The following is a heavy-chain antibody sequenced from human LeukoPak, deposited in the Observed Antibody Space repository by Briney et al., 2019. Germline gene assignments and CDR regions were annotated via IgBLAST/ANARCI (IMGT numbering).Heavy chain of an antibody. CDR1: GFTFSSYA. Sequence: GGSLTLSCAASGFTFSSYAMSWVRQAPGKGLEWVSAISGSGGSTYYADSVKGRFTISRDNSKNTLYLQMNSLRAEDTAVYYCAKDPRAQYCSSTSCSHYDYWGQGTLVTVSS. D-gene: IGHD2-2*01. J-gene: IGHJ4*02. CDR3: AKDPRAQYCSSTSCSHYDY. V-gene: IGHV3-23*01. CDR2: ISGSGGST.